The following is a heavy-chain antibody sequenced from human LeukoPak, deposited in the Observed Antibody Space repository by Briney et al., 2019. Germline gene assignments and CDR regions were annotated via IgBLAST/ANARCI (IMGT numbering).Heavy chain of an antibody. D-gene: IGHD5-18*01. CDR1: GFTFSVFA. J-gene: IGHJ5*02. CDR2: ISGSGGST. Sequence: GGSLRLSCAAYGFTFSVFAMSWVRQAPGKGLEWVSAISGSGGSTYYADSVKGRLTISRDNSKNTLYLQMNSLRAEDTAVYYCAKGGSYGYESWFDPWGQGTLVTVSS. CDR3: AKGGSYGYESWFDP. V-gene: IGHV3-23*01.